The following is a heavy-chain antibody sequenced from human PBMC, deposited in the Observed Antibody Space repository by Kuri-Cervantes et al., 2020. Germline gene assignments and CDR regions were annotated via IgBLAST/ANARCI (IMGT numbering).Heavy chain of an antibody. J-gene: IGHJ6*02. D-gene: IGHD3-16*02. CDR1: GFTFSSYA. CDR2: ISGSGGST. V-gene: IGHV3-23*01. CDR3: ARSGGVIAQYGMDV. Sequence: GGSLRLSCAASGFTFSSYAMSWVRQAPGKGLEWVSAISGSGGSTYYADSVKGRFTISRDNSKNTLYLQMNSLRAEDTAVYYCARSGGVIAQYGMDVWGQGTTVTVSS.